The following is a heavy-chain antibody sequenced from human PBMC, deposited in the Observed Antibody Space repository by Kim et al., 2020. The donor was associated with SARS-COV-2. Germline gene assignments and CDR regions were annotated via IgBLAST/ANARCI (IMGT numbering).Heavy chain of an antibody. Sequence: GGSLRLSCAASGFTFSSYGMHWVRQAPGKGLEWVAVIWYDGSNKYYADSVKGRFTISRDNSKNTLYLQMNSLRAEDTAVYYCARGAITGITGTTPHDAFDIWGQGTMVTVSS. J-gene: IGHJ3*02. V-gene: IGHV3-33*01. D-gene: IGHD1-7*01. CDR1: GFTFSSYG. CDR3: ARGAITGITGTTPHDAFDI. CDR2: IWYDGSNK.